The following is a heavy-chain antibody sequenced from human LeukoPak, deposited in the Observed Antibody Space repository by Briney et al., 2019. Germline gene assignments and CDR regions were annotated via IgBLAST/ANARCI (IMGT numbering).Heavy chain of an antibody. CDR2: ISAYNGNT. D-gene: IGHD2-2*01. CDR3: ARLDSIVVVPAARRYYYMDV. Sequence: ASVKVSCKASGYTLTSYGISWVRQAPGQGLEWMGWISAYNGNTNYAQKLQGRVTMTTDTSTSTAYMELRSLRSDDTAVYYCARLDSIVVVPAARRYYYMDVWGKGTTVTVSS. CDR1: GYTLTSYG. J-gene: IGHJ6*03. V-gene: IGHV1-18*01.